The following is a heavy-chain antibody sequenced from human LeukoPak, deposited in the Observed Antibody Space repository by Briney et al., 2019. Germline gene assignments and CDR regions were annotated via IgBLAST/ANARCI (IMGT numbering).Heavy chain of an antibody. CDR3: AKAPVTTCSGAYCYPFDY. V-gene: IGHV3-23*01. CDR2: ISGSGVST. J-gene: IGHJ4*02. Sequence: GGTLRLSCAASGFTFRTSGMSWVRQAPGKGLEWVSAISGSGVSTYYADSVKGRFTISRDNSKNTLYLQMNSLRAEDTAVYYCAKAPVTTCSGAYCYPFDYWSQGTLVTVSS. D-gene: IGHD2-15*01. CDR1: GFTFRTSG.